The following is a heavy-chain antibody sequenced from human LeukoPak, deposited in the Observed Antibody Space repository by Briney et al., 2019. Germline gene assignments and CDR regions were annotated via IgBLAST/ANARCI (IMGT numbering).Heavy chain of an antibody. D-gene: IGHD4-23*01. CDR2: IYCSGST. J-gene: IGHJ6*02. Sequence: SQTLSLTCTVSGGSISSGGYYWSWIRQPPGKGLEWIGYIYCSGSTNYNPSLKSRVTISVDTSKNQFSLKLSSVTAADTAVYYCARAYDGGYGMDVWGQGTTVTVSS. CDR1: GGSISSGGYY. CDR3: ARAYDGGYGMDV. V-gene: IGHV4-61*08.